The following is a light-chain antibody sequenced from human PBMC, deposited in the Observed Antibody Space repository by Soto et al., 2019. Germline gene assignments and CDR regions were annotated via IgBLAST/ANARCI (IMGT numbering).Light chain of an antibody. V-gene: IGLV1-44*01. J-gene: IGLJ1*01. CDR1: NSNIGKFN. Sequence: QSVLTQPPSTSGTPGQRVTISCSGANSNIGKFNVNWFKQLPGTAPKLLIYSTDQRPSGVSDRFSGSKSGTSASLAISDLQTEDEADYYCAAWDDSLSGLYVFGTGTKLTVL. CDR3: AAWDDSLSGLYV. CDR2: STD.